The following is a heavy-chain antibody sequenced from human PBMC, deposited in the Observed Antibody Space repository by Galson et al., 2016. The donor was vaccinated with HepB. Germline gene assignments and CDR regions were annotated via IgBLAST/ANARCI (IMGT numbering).Heavy chain of an antibody. J-gene: IGHJ6*03. CDR1: GFTFSSYN. Sequence: SLRLSCAASGFTFSSYNMNWVRQAPGKGLEWVSSISSSSSYIYYGDSVKGRFTISRDNAKNSLFLQMNSLRAEDTAVYYCAREGFCSSNSGYKLGYYYYYMDVWGKGTTVTVSS. CDR2: ISSSSSYI. D-gene: IGHD2-2*02. CDR3: AREGFCSSNSGYKLGYYYYYMDV. V-gene: IGHV3-21*01.